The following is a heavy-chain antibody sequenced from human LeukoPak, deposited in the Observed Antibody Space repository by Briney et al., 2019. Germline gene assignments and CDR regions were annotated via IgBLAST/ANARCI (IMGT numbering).Heavy chain of an antibody. Sequence: GASVKVSCKASGYTFTDNYIHWVRPAPGQGLEWMGWINPRSGGTSYGQKFQGRVTVTRDTSISTAYMELSSLTSDDTAVYYCGRVAYCGSGCYYYFDYWGQGTLVTVSS. CDR2: INPRSGGT. CDR1: GYTFTDNY. D-gene: IGHD2-21*02. CDR3: GRVAYCGSGCYYYFDY. V-gene: IGHV1-2*02. J-gene: IGHJ4*02.